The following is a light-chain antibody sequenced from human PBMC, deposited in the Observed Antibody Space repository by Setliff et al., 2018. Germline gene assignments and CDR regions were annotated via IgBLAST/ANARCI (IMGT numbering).Light chain of an antibody. CDR1: SSDVGGYNY. CDR3: SSYAGSNNLV. CDR2: EVS. V-gene: IGLV2-8*01. Sequence: QSALTQPPSASGSPGQSVTISCTGTSSDVGGYNYVSWYQQQPGKAPKLMIYEVSKRPSGVPDRFSGSKSGNTASLTVSGLQAEDEADYYCSSYAGSNNLVFGGGTKVT. J-gene: IGLJ2*01.